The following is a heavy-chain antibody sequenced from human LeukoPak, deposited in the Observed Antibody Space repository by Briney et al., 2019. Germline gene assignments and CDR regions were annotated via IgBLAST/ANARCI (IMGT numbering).Heavy chain of an antibody. J-gene: IGHJ4*02. D-gene: IGHD4-11*01. Sequence: PGGSLRLSCAASGFTVSSNYMSWVRQAPGKGLEWVSAISGSGGSTYYADSVKGRFTISRDNSKNTLYLQMNSLRAEDTAVYYCAKVGSTTYSNYGHRRGPYYFDYWGQGTLVTVSS. V-gene: IGHV3-23*01. CDR2: ISGSGGST. CDR3: AKVGSTTYSNYGHRRGPYYFDY. CDR1: GFTVSSNY.